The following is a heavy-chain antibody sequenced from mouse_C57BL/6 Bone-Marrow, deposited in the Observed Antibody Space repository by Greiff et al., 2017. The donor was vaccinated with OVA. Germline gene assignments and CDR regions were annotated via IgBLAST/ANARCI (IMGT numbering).Heavy chain of an antibody. V-gene: IGHV5-17*01. Sequence: VQLQQSGGGLVKPGGSLKLSCAASGFTFSDYGMHWVRQAPEKGLEWVAYISSGSSTIYYADTVKGRFTISRDNAKNTLFLQMTSLRSEDTAMYYCARYYDPYYYAMDYWGQGTSVTVSS. CDR3: ARYYDPYYYAMDY. J-gene: IGHJ4*01. CDR2: ISSGSSTI. CDR1: GFTFSDYG. D-gene: IGHD2-4*01.